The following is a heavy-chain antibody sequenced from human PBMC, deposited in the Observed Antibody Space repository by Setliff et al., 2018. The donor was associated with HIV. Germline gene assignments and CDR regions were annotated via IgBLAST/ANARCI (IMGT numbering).Heavy chain of an antibody. V-gene: IGHV3-7*03. Sequence: GGSLRLSCAASGFSFGSHSMAWVRQAPGKGLEWVATIKPDASERSYLDSVKGRFTISRDNAKNSLFLKMNSLRAEDTAVYYCAKNFYSSPWSPLDYWGQGTLVTVSS. CDR2: IKPDASER. CDR1: GFSFGSHS. D-gene: IGHD6-19*01. CDR3: AKNFYSSPWSPLDY. J-gene: IGHJ4*02.